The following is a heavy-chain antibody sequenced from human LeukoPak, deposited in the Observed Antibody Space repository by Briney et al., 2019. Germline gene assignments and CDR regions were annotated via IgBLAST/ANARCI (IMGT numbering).Heavy chain of an antibody. D-gene: IGHD1-1*01. J-gene: IGHJ4*02. Sequence: SETLSLTCAVYGGSFTGYYWSGIRQPPGKGLEWIGEINHSGSTNYNPSLKSRVTISVDTSKNQFSLKLSSVTAADTAVYYCARGRTTGTTADYWGQGTLVTVSS. CDR2: INHSGST. CDR1: GGSFTGYY. V-gene: IGHV4-34*01. CDR3: ARGRTTGTTADY.